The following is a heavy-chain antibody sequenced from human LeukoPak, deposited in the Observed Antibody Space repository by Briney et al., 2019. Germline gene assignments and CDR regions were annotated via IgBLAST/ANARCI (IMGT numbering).Heavy chain of an antibody. CDR3: ARGWGSTSYNYFDP. Sequence: SETLSLTCTVSGGSISSYYWSWIRQPAGKGLEWIGRVYGSGNTNYSPPLRSRVTISIDTSKNQFSLKMNSVTAADTAVYYCARGWGSTSYNYFDPWGQGTLVTVSS. J-gene: IGHJ5*02. CDR1: GGSISSYY. CDR2: VYGSGNT. V-gene: IGHV4-4*07. D-gene: IGHD2-2*01.